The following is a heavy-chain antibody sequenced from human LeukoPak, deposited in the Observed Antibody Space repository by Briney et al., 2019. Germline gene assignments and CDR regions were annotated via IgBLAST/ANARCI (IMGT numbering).Heavy chain of an antibody. Sequence: GGSLRLSCAASGFTFSDYYMSWIRQAPGKGLEWVSAIRDSGSSTHYADSVKGRFTTSRDNSKNTLFLQMSSLRAEDTAIYYCAKYGPQDSGSSHFDYWGQGALVTVSS. J-gene: IGHJ4*02. CDR3: AKYGPQDSGSSHFDY. CDR2: IRDSGSST. V-gene: IGHV3-23*01. CDR1: GFTFSDYY. D-gene: IGHD1-26*01.